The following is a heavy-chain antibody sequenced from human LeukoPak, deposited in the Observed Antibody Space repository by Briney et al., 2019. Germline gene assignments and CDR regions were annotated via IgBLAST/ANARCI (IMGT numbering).Heavy chain of an antibody. CDR3: ARKYYDILTGYYPNDY. V-gene: IGHV3-23*01. Sequence: GGSLRLSCAASGFTFSSYAMSWVRQAPGKGLEWVSAISGSGGSTYYADSVKGRFTISRVNSRNTLYLQMNSLRAEDTAVYYCARKYYDILTGYYPNDYWGQGTLVTVSS. CDR1: GFTFSSYA. J-gene: IGHJ4*02. CDR2: ISGSGGST. D-gene: IGHD3-9*01.